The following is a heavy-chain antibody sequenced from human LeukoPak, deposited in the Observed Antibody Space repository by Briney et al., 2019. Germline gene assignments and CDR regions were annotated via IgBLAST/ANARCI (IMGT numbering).Heavy chain of an antibody. Sequence: GGSLRLSCAASGFTFSRYSMNWVRQAPGKGLEWVSSISSSSSYIYYADSVKGRFTISRDNAKNSLYLQMHSLRAEDTAVYYCARVIRGSYVPAFDIWGQGTMVTVSS. J-gene: IGHJ3*02. CDR2: ISSSSSYI. CDR3: ARVIRGSYVPAFDI. V-gene: IGHV3-21*01. CDR1: GFTFSRYS. D-gene: IGHD1-26*01.